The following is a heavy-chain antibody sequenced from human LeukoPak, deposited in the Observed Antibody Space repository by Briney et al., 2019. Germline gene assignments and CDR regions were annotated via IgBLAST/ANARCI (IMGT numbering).Heavy chain of an antibody. D-gene: IGHD1-26*01. CDR3: ARVEYSGSYYSHWYFDL. V-gene: IGHV3-66*01. CDR2: MYTLGNT. Sequence: GGSLRLSCAASGFTVSSNYMTWVRQAPGKGLEWVSVMYTLGNTYYADSVRGRFTISRDNAKNSLYLQMNSLRAEDTAVYYCARVEYSGSYYSHWYFDLWGRGTLVTVSS. CDR1: GFTVSSNY. J-gene: IGHJ2*01.